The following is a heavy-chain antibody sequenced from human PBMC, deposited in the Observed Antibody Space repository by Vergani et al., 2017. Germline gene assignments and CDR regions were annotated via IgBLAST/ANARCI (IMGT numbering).Heavy chain of an antibody. Sequence: EVQLVESGGGLVQPGGSLRLSCAASGFTFSSYWMSWVRQAPGKGLEWVANIKQDGSEKYYVDSVKGRFTISRDNAKNSLYLQMNSLRAEDTAVYYCARVCRSRTNSGSYWVGFFYYYYYMDVWGKGTTVTVS. V-gene: IGHV3-7*01. J-gene: IGHJ6*03. CDR3: ARVCRSRTNSGSYWVGFFYYYYYMDV. CDR1: GFTFSSYW. D-gene: IGHD1-26*01. CDR2: IKQDGSEK.